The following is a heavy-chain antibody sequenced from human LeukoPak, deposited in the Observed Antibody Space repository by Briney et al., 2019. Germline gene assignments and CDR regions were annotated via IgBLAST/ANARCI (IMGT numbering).Heavy chain of an antibody. CDR2: INHSGST. V-gene: IGHV4-34*01. Sequence: SETLSLTCAVYGGSFSGYYWSWIRQPPGKGLEWIGEINHSGSTNYNPSLKSRVTISVDTSKNQFSLKLSSVTAADTAVYYCARSVRYYYDSSGYFRGYFDYWGQGTLVTVSP. D-gene: IGHD3-22*01. J-gene: IGHJ4*02. CDR3: ARSVRYYYDSSGYFRGYFDY. CDR1: GGSFSGYY.